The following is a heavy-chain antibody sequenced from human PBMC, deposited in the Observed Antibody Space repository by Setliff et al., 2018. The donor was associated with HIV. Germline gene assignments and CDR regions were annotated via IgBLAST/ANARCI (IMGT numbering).Heavy chain of an antibody. CDR3: ARPTTGVGGGAAFDI. CDR2: IYYSGST. CDR1: GGPISSGGSY. J-gene: IGHJ3*02. V-gene: IGHV4-31*02. Sequence: SETLSLTCTVSGGPISSGGSYWSWIRQHPGKGLEWIGYIYYSGSTSYNPSLKSRVTISVDTSKNHFSLKLNSVTAADTAVYFCARPTTGVGGGAAFDIWGQGTMVTVSS. D-gene: IGHD2-8*01.